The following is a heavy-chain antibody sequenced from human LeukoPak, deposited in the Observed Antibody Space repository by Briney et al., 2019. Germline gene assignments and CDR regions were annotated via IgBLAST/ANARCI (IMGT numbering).Heavy chain of an antibody. CDR1: GGSINSYY. Sequence: SETLSLTCTVSGGSINSYYWSWIRQPPGKGLEWIGCIYYSGSTNYNPSLKSRVTISVDTSKNQFSLKLSSVTAADTAVYYCARENIAAAGMLNWFDPWGQGTLVTVSS. CDR2: IYYSGST. D-gene: IGHD6-13*01. CDR3: ARENIAAAGMLNWFDP. V-gene: IGHV4-59*01. J-gene: IGHJ5*02.